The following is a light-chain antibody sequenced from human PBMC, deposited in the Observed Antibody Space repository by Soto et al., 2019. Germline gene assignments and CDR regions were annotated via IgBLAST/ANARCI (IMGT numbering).Light chain of an antibody. CDR1: QSVSSSY. V-gene: IGKV3-20*01. CDR2: GAS. J-gene: IGKJ3*01. Sequence: EIVLTQSPGTLSLSPGERATLSCRASQSVSSSYLAWYQQKPGQAPRLLIYGASSRATGIPDRFSGSGSGTDFTLTINRLEPEDFAVYYCPQSGSSPSTFGPGTKVDIK. CDR3: PQSGSSPST.